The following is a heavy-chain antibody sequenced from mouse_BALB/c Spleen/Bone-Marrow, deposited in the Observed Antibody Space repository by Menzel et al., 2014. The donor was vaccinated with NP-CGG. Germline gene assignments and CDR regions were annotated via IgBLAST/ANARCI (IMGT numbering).Heavy chain of an antibody. D-gene: IGHD2-3*01. CDR1: GYAFSSYW. J-gene: IGHJ2*01. CDR2: IYPGDGDT. V-gene: IGHV1-80*01. Sequence: QVQLQQSGAELVRPGSSVKISCKASGYAFSSYWMNWAKQRPGQGLEWIGQIYPGDGDTNYNGKFKGKATLTADKSSSTAYMQLSGLTSEDSAVYFCARGRGWYFDYWGQGTTLTVSS. CDR3: ARGRGWYFDY.